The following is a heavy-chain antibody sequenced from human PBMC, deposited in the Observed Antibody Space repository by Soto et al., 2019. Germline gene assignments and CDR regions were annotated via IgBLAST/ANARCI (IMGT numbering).Heavy chain of an antibody. CDR3: ARVILYYYYGMDV. Sequence: ASVNVSFKASGYTFTSYGISWVRQAPGQGLELMGWISAYNGNTNYAQKIQGRVTMTTXXXXXXAXMXLXXXXSDXTAVYYCARVILYYYYGMDVWGQGTTVTV. CDR2: ISAYNGNT. CDR1: GYTFTSYG. J-gene: IGHJ6*02. V-gene: IGHV1-18*01.